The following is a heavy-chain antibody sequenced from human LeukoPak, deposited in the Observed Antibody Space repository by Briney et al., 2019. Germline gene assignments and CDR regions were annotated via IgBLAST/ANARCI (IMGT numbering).Heavy chain of an antibody. CDR3: AKSSRYDIWTGYPL. CDR2: INANSGGT. V-gene: IGHV1-2*02. CDR1: RFIFTGYY. D-gene: IGHD3/OR15-3a*01. Sequence: ASVKVSCKPSRFIFTGYYMRSGRQAPGQGLEWMGWINANSGGTNYAQKFQGRVTMTRDTSISTAYMELSRLRSDDTAVYYCAKSSRYDIWTGYPLWGQGTLVTVSP. J-gene: IGHJ4*02.